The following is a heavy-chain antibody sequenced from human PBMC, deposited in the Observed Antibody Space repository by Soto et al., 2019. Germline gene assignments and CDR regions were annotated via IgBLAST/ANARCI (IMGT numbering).Heavy chain of an antibody. Sequence: QVQLVQSGAEVKKPGTSVKVSCKASGGTFSSYAISWVRQAPGQGLEWMGGIIPIFGTANYAQKFQGRVTITADESTSTAYMELSSLRSEDTAVYYCASPPKSGYNWNYFDYWGQGTLVTVSS. J-gene: IGHJ4*02. CDR2: IIPIFGTA. D-gene: IGHD1-20*01. CDR1: GGTFSSYA. CDR3: ASPPKSGYNWNYFDY. V-gene: IGHV1-69*01.